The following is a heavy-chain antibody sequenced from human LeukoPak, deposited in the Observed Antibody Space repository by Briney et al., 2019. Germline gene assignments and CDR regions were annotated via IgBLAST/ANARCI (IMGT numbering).Heavy chain of an antibody. CDR1: GFTFSSYG. CDR3: ARGPAGCSSTSCYYYYGMDV. CDR2: ICYDGSNK. J-gene: IGHJ6*02. V-gene: IGHV3-33*01. Sequence: GRSLRLSCAASGFTFSSYGMHWVRQAPGKGLEWVAVICYDGSNKYYADSVKGRFTISENNSKNTLYVQMNSLSAEDKAVYYCARGPAGCSSTSCYYYYGMDVWGQGTTVTVSS. D-gene: IGHD2-2*01.